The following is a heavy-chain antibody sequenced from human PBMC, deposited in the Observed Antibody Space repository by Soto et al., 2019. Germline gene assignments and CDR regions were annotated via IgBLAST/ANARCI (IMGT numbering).Heavy chain of an antibody. J-gene: IGHJ4*02. CDR2: IYHSGST. CDR1: GYSISSGYY. Sequence: NPSETLSLTCAVSGYSISSGYYWGWIRQPPGKGLEWIGSIYHSGSTYYNPSLKSRVTISVDTSKNQFSLKLSSVTAADTAVYYCARDPQPFWSGYRIPYYFDYWGQGTLVTVSS. CDR3: ARDPQPFWSGYRIPYYFDY. V-gene: IGHV4-38-2*02. D-gene: IGHD3-3*01.